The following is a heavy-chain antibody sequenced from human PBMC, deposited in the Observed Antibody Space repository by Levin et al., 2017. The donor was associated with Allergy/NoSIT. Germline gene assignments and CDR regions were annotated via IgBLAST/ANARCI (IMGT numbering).Heavy chain of an antibody. Sequence: GESLKISCAASGFTVSSNYMSWVRQAPGKGLEWVSVIYSGGTTYYADSWKGRFTISRDNSKTTLFLQMNSLRAEDTAVYYCARDSGRTNTFDYWGQGTLVTVSS. J-gene: IGHJ4*02. CDR1: GFTVSSNY. CDR2: IYSGGTT. CDR3: ARDSGRTNTFDY. V-gene: IGHV3-53*01. D-gene: IGHD2-8*01.